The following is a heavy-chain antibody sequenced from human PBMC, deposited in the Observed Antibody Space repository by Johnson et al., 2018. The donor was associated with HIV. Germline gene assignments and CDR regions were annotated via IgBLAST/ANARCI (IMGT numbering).Heavy chain of an antibody. CDR3: ARDEAAVRMVANDAFDI. V-gene: IGHV3-20*04. Sequence: EQLVESGGGVVQPGRSLRLSCAASGFTFSSYAMHWVRQAPGKGLEWVSGINWNGGSTGYVDSVKGRFTISRDNAKNSLYLQMNSLRAEDTAVYYCARDEAAVRMVANDAFDIWGQGTMVTVSS. J-gene: IGHJ3*02. D-gene: IGHD6-13*01. CDR1: GFTFSSYA. CDR2: INWNGGST.